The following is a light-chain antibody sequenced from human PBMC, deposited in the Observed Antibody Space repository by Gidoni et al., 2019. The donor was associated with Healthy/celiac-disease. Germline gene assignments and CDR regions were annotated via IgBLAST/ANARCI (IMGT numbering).Light chain of an antibody. J-gene: IGKJ2*01. V-gene: IGKV1-39*01. CDR3: QQSYSTPRT. CDR2: AAS. CDR1: QSISSY. Sequence: QSPSSLSASVGDRVTITCRASQSISSYLNWYQQKPGKAPKLLIYAASSLQSGVPSRFSGSGSGTDFTLTISSLQPEDFATYDCQQSYSTPRTFGQGTKLEIK.